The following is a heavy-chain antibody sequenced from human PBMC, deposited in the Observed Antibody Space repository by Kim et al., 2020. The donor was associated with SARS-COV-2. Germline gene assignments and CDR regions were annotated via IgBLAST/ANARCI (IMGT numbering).Heavy chain of an antibody. CDR3: AKHHLPHSPTAWSWFDP. J-gene: IGHJ5*02. V-gene: IGHV3-33*06. D-gene: IGHD3-3*01. Sequence: VKDRFTISGDNSKNTLYLQMNSLRAEDTAVYYCAKHHLPHSPTAWSWFDPWGQGTLVTVSS.